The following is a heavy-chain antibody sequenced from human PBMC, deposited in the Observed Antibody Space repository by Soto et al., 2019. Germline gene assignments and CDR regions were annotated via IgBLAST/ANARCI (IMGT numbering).Heavy chain of an antibody. D-gene: IGHD3-9*01. V-gene: IGHV3-11*01. J-gene: IGHJ3*02. CDR3: AREFNYDILTGLSDAFDI. Sequence: PGGSLRLSCASSGFTFSDYCMSWIRQAPGKGLEWVSYISSSGSTIYYADSVKGRFTISRDNAKNSLYLQMNSLRAEDTAVYYCAREFNYDILTGLSDAFDIWGQGTMVTVSS. CDR2: ISSSGSTI. CDR1: GFTFSDYC.